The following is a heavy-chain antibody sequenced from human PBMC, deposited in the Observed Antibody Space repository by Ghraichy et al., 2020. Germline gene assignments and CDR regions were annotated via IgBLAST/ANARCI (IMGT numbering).Heavy chain of an antibody. D-gene: IGHD5-18*01. V-gene: IGHV1-69*13. CDR2: IIPIFGTA. J-gene: IGHJ4*02. CDR1: GGTFSSYA. CDR3: ARGEDTAMDNFDY. Sequence: SVKVSCKASGGTFSSYAISWVRQAPGQGLEWMGGIIPIFGTANYAQKFQGRVTITADESTSTAYMELSSLRSEDTAVYYCARGEDTAMDNFDYWGQGTLVTVSS.